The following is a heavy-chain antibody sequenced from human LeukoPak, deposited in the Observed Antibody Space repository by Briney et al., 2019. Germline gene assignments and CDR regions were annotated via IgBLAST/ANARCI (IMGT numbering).Heavy chain of an antibody. CDR2: IIPIFGTA. Sequence: SVKVSCKASGGTFSSYAISWVRQAPGQGLEWMGGIIPIFGTANYAQKFQGRVTITTDESTSTAYMELSSLRSEDTAVYYCARVGLTAMVLGYYYMDVWGKGTTVTVSS. J-gene: IGHJ6*03. CDR1: GGTFSSYA. D-gene: IGHD5-18*01. CDR3: ARVGLTAMVLGYYYMDV. V-gene: IGHV1-69*05.